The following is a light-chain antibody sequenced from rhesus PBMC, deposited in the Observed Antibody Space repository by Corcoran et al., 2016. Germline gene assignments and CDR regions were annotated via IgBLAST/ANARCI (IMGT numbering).Light chain of an antibody. CDR2: KAS. J-gene: IGKJ2*01. Sequence: DIQMTQSPSSLSASVGDTVTITCRASQGISSWLAWYQQKPGKAPKLLIYKASNWQSGVPSRFSGSGSWTDFTLTISSLPSEDFATYYCQQYSSRPYSFDQGTKVEIK. CDR3: QQYSSRPYS. V-gene: IGKV1-22*01. CDR1: QGISSW.